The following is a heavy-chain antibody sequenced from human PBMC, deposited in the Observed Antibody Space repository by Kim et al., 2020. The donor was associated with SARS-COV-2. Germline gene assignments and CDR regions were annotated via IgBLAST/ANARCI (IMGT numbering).Heavy chain of an antibody. Sequence: IYAQKFQGRVTMTEDTSTDTAYRELSSLRSEDTAVYYCATAYALTVEPPAYWGQGTLVTVSS. D-gene: IGHD6-19*01. CDR3: ATAYALTVEPPAY. J-gene: IGHJ4*02. V-gene: IGHV1-24*01.